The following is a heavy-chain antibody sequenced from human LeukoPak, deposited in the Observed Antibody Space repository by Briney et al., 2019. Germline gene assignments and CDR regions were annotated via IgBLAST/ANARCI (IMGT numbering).Heavy chain of an antibody. V-gene: IGHV3-23*01. J-gene: IGHJ6*03. CDR2: ISGSGGRT. D-gene: IGHD3-9*01. CDR1: GFTFSSYA. Sequence: PGGSLRLSCAASGFTFSSYAMSWVRQAPGKGLEWVSAISGSGGRTYYADSVKGRFTISRDNSKNTLYLQMNSLRAEDTAVYYCAKCILTGYYKGYMDVWGKGTTVTISS. CDR3: AKCILTGYYKGYMDV.